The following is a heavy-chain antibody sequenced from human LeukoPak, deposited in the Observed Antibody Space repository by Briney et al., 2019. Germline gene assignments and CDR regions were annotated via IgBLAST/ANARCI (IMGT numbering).Heavy chain of an antibody. CDR2: IDPSSGDT. CDR1: GGTFSSYA. Sequence: ASVKVSCKASGGTFSSYAISWVRQAPGQGLEWMGWIDPSSGDTNYAQKFQGRVTMTRDTSISTAYMDLSRLRSDDTAVYYCARVRYSSGWYYLDYWGQGTLVTVSS. CDR3: ARVRYSSGWYYLDY. V-gene: IGHV1-2*02. J-gene: IGHJ4*02. D-gene: IGHD6-13*01.